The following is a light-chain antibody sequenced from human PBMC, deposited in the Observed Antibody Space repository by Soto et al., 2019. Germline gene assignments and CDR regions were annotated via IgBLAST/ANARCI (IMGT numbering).Light chain of an antibody. Sequence: EIVLTQSPATLSLSPGERATLSCGASRSVSSYLAWYQQKPGQAPRLLIYDASYRATGIPARFNGSGSGTDFTLTISSPEPENFAVFYCQHRSDWPPRLTFGGGTKVEIK. CDR1: RSVSSY. J-gene: IGKJ4*01. V-gene: IGKV3-11*01. CDR3: QHRSDWPPRLT. CDR2: DAS.